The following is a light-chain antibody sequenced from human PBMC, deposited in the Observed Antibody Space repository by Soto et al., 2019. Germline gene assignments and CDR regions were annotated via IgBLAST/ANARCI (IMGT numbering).Light chain of an antibody. CDR2: GAS. CDR3: QQRGGSPPTWT. J-gene: IGKJ1*01. CDR1: QSVGST. Sequence: EIVMTQSPATLSVSPGERATLSCRASQSVGSTLAWYQQKPGQAPRLLIYGASTRATDIPARFSGSGSGTDFTLTISRLEPEDFAVYYCQQRGGSPPTWTFGQGTKVDIK. V-gene: IGKV3-15*01.